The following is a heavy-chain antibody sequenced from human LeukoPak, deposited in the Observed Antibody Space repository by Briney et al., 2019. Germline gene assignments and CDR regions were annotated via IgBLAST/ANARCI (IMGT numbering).Heavy chain of an antibody. J-gene: IGHJ4*02. D-gene: IGHD6-13*01. CDR2: INPNSGGT. CDR1: GYTFTGYY. V-gene: IGHV1-2*02. CDR3: ARGSCEPYSSSCQLDY. Sequence: ASVKVSRKASGYTFTGYYMHWVRQAPGQGLEWMGWINPNSGGTNYAQKFQGRVTMTRDTSISTAYMELSRLRSDDTAVYYCARGSCEPYSSSCQLDYWGQGTLVTVSS.